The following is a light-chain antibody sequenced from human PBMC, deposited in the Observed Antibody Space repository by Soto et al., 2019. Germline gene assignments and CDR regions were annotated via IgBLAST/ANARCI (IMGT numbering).Light chain of an antibody. V-gene: IGKV1-33*01. CDR3: QQYDNLPLT. J-gene: IGKJ4*01. CDR1: QDISNY. CDR2: DAS. Sequence: DIQMTQSPSSLSASVGDRVTITCQASQDISNYLNWYQQKPGKAPKLLIYDASNLETGVPSRFSGSGSGTHFTFTISSQQPQDIGTYDCQQYDNLPLTFGGGTKVEIK.